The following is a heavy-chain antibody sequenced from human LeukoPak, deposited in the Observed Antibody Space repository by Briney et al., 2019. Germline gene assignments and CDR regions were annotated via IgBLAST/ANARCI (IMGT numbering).Heavy chain of an antibody. CDR2: ISAYNGNT. CDR3: ARRGVFYGMDV. CDR1: GYTFTSYG. V-gene: IGHV1-18*01. J-gene: IGHJ6*02. D-gene: IGHD3-3*01. Sequence: AASVKVSCKASGYTFTSYGISWVRQAPAQGLEWMGWISAYNGNTNYAQKLQGRVSMTTDTSTSTAYIELRSVRSDDTAVYYCARRGVFYGMDVWGQGTTVTVSS.